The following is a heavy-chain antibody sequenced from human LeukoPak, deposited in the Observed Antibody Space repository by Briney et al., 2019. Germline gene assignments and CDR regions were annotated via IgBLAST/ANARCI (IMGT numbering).Heavy chain of an antibody. V-gene: IGHV4-30-4*01. Sequence: SQTLSHTCTVSGGSISSGDYYWSWIRQPPGKGLEWIGYIYYSGSTHYNPSLKSRVTISVDTSKNQFSLTLSSVTAADTAVYYCARAQYSSGWYLDYWGQGTLVTVSS. CDR2: IYYSGST. CDR3: ARAQYSSGWYLDY. CDR1: GGSISSGDYY. D-gene: IGHD6-19*01. J-gene: IGHJ4*02.